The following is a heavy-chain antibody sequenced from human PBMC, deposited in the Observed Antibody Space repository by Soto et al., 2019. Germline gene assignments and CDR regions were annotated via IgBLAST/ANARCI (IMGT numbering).Heavy chain of an antibody. V-gene: IGHV3-23*01. J-gene: IGHJ5*02. D-gene: IGHD1-7*01. Sequence: GGSLRLSCTASGFNTRFYSMSWVRQTPGKGLEWVAALSRSGGATYYADSVRGRFTISRDASKDTLFLQMSNLRAEDTALYYCSKGEMSTIRNSFDPWGQGTLVTVSS. CDR2: LSRSGGAT. CDR3: SKGEMSTIRNSFDP. CDR1: GFNTRFYS.